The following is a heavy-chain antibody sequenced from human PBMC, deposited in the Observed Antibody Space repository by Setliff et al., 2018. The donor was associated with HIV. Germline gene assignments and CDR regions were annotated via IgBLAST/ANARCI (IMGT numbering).Heavy chain of an antibody. CDR3: AKLSRLTSLRNAFDI. D-gene: IGHD3-10*01. J-gene: IGHJ3*02. Sequence: SETLSLTCTVSGGSISSYYWSWIRQPAGKGLEWIGRIYSSGSTNYNPSLKSRLTMSVDTSKNQFSLNLSSVTAADSAVYYCAKLSRLTSLRNAFDIWGQGAVVTVSS. V-gene: IGHV4-4*07. CDR2: IYSSGST. CDR1: GGSISSYY.